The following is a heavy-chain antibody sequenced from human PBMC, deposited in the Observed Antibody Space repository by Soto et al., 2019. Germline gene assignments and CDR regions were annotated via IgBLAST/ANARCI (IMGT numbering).Heavy chain of an antibody. CDR1: GFTFSSYA. CDR2: ISYDGGNK. V-gene: IGHV3-30-3*01. Sequence: GGSLRLSCAASGFTFSSYAMHWVRQAPGKGLEWVAVISYDGGNKYYADSVKGRFTISRDNSKNTLYLQMNSLRAEDTAVYYCARSRITMIVVVVYYFDYWGQGTLVTVSS. CDR3: ARSRITMIVVVVYYFDY. D-gene: IGHD3-22*01. J-gene: IGHJ4*02.